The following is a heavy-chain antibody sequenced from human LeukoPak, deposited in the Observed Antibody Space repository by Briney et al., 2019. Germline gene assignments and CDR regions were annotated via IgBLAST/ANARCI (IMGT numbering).Heavy chain of an antibody. CDR2: IYTSGST. CDR1: GGSISSYY. Sequence: SETLSLTCTVSGGSISSYYWSWIRQPAGKGLEWIGRIYTSGSTNYNPSLKSRVTMSVDTSKNQFSLKLSSVTAADTAVYYCARRSPPGYCSGGSCLYNWFDPWGPGTLVTVSS. J-gene: IGHJ5*02. CDR3: ARRSPPGYCSGGSCLYNWFDP. D-gene: IGHD2-15*01. V-gene: IGHV4-4*07.